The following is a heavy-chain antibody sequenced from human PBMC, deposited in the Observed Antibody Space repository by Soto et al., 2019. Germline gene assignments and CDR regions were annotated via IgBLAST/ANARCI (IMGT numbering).Heavy chain of an antibody. CDR1: GGSVRSGSYY. V-gene: IGHV4-61*01. J-gene: IGHJ4*02. Sequence: QVQLQESGPGLVKPSETLSLTCTVSGGSVRSGSYYWSWIRQPPGKGLDWIGYIYYSGSTNYNPAPKSPVTISTDPASNQFSLKLSAVTAAGTAVSHCARERGYYAAGSYYWADYWGQGTLVTVSS. CDR3: ARERGYYAAGSYYWADY. CDR2: IYYSGST. D-gene: IGHD3-10*01.